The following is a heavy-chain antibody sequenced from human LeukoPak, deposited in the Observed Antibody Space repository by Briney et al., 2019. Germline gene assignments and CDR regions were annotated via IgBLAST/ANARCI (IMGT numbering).Heavy chain of an antibody. Sequence: ASVKVSCKASGYTFSSYAISWVRQAPGQGLEWMGGISPNIGTTNYAQKFQGRVTITADESTSTAYMELSSLRSEDTAVYYCARAKVPGEWDYCYYLDVWGKGTLVTVSS. CDR3: ARAKVPGEWDYCYYLDV. V-gene: IGHV1-69*01. D-gene: IGHD4/OR15-4a*01. CDR1: GYTFSSYA. CDR2: ISPNIGTT. J-gene: IGHJ6*03.